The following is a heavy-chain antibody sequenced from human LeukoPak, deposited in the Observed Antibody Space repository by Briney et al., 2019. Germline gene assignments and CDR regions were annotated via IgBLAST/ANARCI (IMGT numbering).Heavy chain of an antibody. CDR1: GGSISSGSYY. J-gene: IGHJ5*02. CDR3: ARDVVPPHSSGWYNWFDP. Sequence: SETLSLTCTVSGGSISSGSYYWSWIRQPAGEGLEWIGRIYTSGSTNYNPSLKSRVTISVDTSKNQFSLKLSSVTAADTAVYYCARDVVPPHSSGWYNWFDPWGQGTLVTVSS. V-gene: IGHV4-61*02. D-gene: IGHD6-19*01. CDR2: IYTSGST.